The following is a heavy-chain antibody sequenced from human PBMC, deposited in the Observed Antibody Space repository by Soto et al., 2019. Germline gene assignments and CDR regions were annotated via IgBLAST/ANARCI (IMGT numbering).Heavy chain of an antibody. Sequence: QVQLVESGGGVVQPGRSLRLSCAASGFTFSTHAMHWVRQAPGKGLECVAIVSFDGSNKYYAESVKGRFTISRDNSKNTLNLQMSDLTEEDTAFYYCARDQSGITTAGGGRIDRWGQGTQVTVSS. CDR3: ARDQSGITTAGGGRIDR. J-gene: IGHJ5*02. CDR1: GFTFSTHA. V-gene: IGHV3-30-3*01. CDR2: VSFDGSNK. D-gene: IGHD6-13*01.